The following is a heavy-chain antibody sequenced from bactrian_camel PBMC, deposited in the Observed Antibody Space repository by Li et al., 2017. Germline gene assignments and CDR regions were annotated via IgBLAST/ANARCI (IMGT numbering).Heavy chain of an antibody. V-gene: IGHV3S40*01. CDR3: ATNLGVYGRSSFPY. CDR2: IYSGNGVT. J-gene: IGHJ4*01. CDR1: GYTWNNNC. Sequence: DVQLVESGGGTVQTGGSLRLSCAASGYTWNNNCIGWFRQAPGEERERVAVIYSGNGVTAYAASVKGRFTISKDNAKNTAYLQMNSLKPEDTALYTCATNLGVYGRSSFPYWGQGTQVTVS. D-gene: IGHD4*01.